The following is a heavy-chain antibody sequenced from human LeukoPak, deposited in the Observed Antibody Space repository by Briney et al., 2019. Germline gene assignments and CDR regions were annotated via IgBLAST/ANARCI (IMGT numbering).Heavy chain of an antibody. V-gene: IGHV3-7*05. CDR2: IKQDGSEK. D-gene: IGHD6-19*01. J-gene: IGHJ2*01. Sequence: GGSLRLPRAASGFTFSSYWMSWVRQAPGKGLEWVANIKQDGSEKYYVDSVKGRFTISRDNAKNSLYLQMNSLRAEDTAVYYCARHYLSSGWYGYFDPWGRGTLVTVSS. CDR3: ARHYLSSGWYGYFDP. CDR1: GFTFSSYW.